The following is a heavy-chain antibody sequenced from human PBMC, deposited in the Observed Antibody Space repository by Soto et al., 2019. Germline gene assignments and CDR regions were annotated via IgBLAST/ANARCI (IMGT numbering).Heavy chain of an antibody. CDR2: IDPSDSYT. V-gene: IGHV5-10-1*01. J-gene: IGHJ5*02. D-gene: IGHD6-13*01. Sequence: GESLKISCKGSGYSFTSYWISWVRQMPGKGLEWMGRIDPSDSYTNYSPSFQGHVTISADKSITTAYLQWSSLKASDTAMYYCARHPDRIAQIGWFDPWGQGTLVTVSS. CDR3: ARHPDRIAQIGWFDP. CDR1: GYSFTSYW.